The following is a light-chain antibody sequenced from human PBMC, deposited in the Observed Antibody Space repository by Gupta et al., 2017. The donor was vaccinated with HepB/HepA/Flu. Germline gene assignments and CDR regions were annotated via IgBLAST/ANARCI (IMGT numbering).Light chain of an antibody. J-gene: IGLJ2*01. Sequence: QSLLTQPPSVSATPGQRVAISCSGNRSNIGENFVYWYQQFPGMAPRPPILRDNLRPSGVPGRFSGSKSGTSASLAISGLRTEDEADYYCATWDDSLSGAVFGGGTKVTVL. CDR2: RDN. CDR1: RSNIGENF. V-gene: IGLV1-47*01. CDR3: ATWDDSLSGAV.